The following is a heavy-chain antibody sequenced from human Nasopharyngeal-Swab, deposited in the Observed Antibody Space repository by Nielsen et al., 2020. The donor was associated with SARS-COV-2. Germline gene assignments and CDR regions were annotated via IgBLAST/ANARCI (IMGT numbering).Heavy chain of an antibody. Sequence: GESLKISCAASGFTFINYAMTWVRQAPGKGLEWVSAISASGRNTYYADSVQGRFIISRDSSKNTLYLQMNSLRAEDTAVYYCAKDDTGDYGSDYWGQGTLVTVSS. CDR2: ISASGRNT. CDR3: AKDDTGDYGSDY. V-gene: IGHV3-23*01. CDR1: GFTFINYA. J-gene: IGHJ4*02. D-gene: IGHD4-17*01.